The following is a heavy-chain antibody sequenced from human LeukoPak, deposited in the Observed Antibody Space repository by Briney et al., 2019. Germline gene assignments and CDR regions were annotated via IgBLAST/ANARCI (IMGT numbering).Heavy chain of an antibody. J-gene: IGHJ4*02. CDR2: INHSGST. CDR3: AKVKSDFDY. V-gene: IGHV4-34*01. Sequence: PSETLSLTCAVYGGSFSGYYWSWIRQPPGKGLEWIGEINHSGSTNYNPSLKSRVTISVDTSMNQFSLKLSSVTAADTAVYYCAKVKSDFDYWGQGTLVTVSS. CDR1: GGSFSGYY.